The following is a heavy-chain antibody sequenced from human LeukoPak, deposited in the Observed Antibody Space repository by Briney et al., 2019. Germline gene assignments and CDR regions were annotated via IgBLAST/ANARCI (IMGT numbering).Heavy chain of an antibody. Sequence: ASVKVSCKASGDTFTGYYMHWVRQAPGQGLEWMGWINPNGGGTNYAQKFQGRVTMTRDMSTSTVYMELSSLRSEDTAVYYCASEITGYSSGWATYWGQGTLVTVSS. D-gene: IGHD6-19*01. CDR2: INPNGGGT. CDR3: ASEITGYSSGWATY. V-gene: IGHV1-2*02. CDR1: GDTFTGYY. J-gene: IGHJ4*02.